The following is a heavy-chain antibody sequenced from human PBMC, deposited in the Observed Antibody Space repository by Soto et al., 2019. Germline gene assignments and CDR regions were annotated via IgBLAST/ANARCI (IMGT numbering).Heavy chain of an antibody. CDR3: ARDSGNWFNYFDP. V-gene: IGHV1-24*01. CDR2: FDPEDGET. D-gene: IGHD6-13*01. Sequence: ASVKVSCKVSGYTVSELSMQWVRQAPGKGLEWMGGFDPEDGETTCAKKFQGRVTMTEDTSTDTAYLELTSLRSEDTAVYYCARDSGNWFNYFDPWDQGPLVTVSS. CDR1: GYTVSELS. J-gene: IGHJ5*02.